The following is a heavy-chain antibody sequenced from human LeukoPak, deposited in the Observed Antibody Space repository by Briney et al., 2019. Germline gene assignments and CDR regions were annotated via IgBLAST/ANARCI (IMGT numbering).Heavy chain of an antibody. J-gene: IGHJ3*02. CDR3: ARGQTASYYDNSGFLSNI. D-gene: IGHD3-22*01. Sequence: ASVNVSCKASGYTFTSYDINWVRQATGQGLEWMGWMNPNSGNTGYAQKFQGRVTMTRNTSISTAYMELSSLRSDDTAVYYCARGQTASYYDNSGFLSNIWGQGTLVTVSS. CDR1: GYTFTSYD. V-gene: IGHV1-8*01. CDR2: MNPNSGNT.